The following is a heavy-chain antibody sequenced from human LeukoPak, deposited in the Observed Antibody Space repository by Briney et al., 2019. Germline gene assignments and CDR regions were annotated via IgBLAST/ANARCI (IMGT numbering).Heavy chain of an antibody. D-gene: IGHD6-6*01. CDR2: IKPDGSEK. CDR1: GFSFSNYW. J-gene: IGHJ4*02. V-gene: IGHV3-7*01. Sequence: GGSLRLSCAASGFSFSNYWMNWVRQAPGKGLEWVANIKPDGSEKHYVDSVRGRFTISRDNAKNSLYLQVNNLRAEDTAVYYCARGPNSNWSGLDFWGQGTLLTVSS. CDR3: ARGPNSNWSGLDF.